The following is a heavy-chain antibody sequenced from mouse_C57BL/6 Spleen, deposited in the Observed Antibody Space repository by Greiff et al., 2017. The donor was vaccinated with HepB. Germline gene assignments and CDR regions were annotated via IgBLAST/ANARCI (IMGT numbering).Heavy chain of an antibody. Sequence: VQLQQSGAELARPGASVKLSCKASGYTFTSYGISWVKQRTGQGLEWIGEIYPRSGNTYYNEKFKGKATLTADKSSSTAYMELRSLTSEDSAVYFCARFITYWYFDVWGTGTTVTVSS. CDR2: IYPRSGNT. J-gene: IGHJ1*03. CDR1: GYTFTSYG. D-gene: IGHD1-1*01. CDR3: ARFITYWYFDV. V-gene: IGHV1-81*01.